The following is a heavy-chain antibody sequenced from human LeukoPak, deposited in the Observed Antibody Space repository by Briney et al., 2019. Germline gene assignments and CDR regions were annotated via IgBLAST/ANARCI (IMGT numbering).Heavy chain of an antibody. D-gene: IGHD3-10*01. J-gene: IGHJ4*02. CDR2: ISWNSGSI. Sequence: QSGGSLRLSCAASGFTFDDYAMHWVRQAPGKGLEWVSGISWNSGSIGYADSVKGRFTISRDNAKNSLYLQMNSLRAEGTALYYCAKDFRDGSGSSLGDWGQGTLVTVSS. CDR3: AKDFRDGSGSSLGD. CDR1: GFTFDDYA. V-gene: IGHV3-9*01.